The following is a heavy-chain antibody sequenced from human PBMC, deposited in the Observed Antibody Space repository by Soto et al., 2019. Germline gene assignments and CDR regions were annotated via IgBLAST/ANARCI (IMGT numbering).Heavy chain of an antibody. D-gene: IGHD3-22*01. Sequence: QLQLQESGPGLVKPSETLSLTCTVSGGSISSRTSYWGWIRQPPGKGLEYIGHINYSGRTYRNPSLKSRVLIFVHTSHNQFPLKLSSVTDADTAIYYCASRDLGSDSRRCFDPWGQGTLVTVSS. J-gene: IGHJ5*02. CDR3: ASRDLGSDSRRCFDP. CDR1: GGSISSRTSY. CDR2: INYSGRT. V-gene: IGHV4-39*01.